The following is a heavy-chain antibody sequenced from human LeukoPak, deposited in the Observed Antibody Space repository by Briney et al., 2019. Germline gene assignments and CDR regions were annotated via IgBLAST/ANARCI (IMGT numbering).Heavy chain of an antibody. CDR1: GFTLSNYN. Sequence: GGSLRLSCAASGFTLSNYNMNWVRQAPGKALEWVSSTSSRSSDIYYADSVKGRFTISRDDAKNSLYLQMNSPTAEDTAVYYCARKNPFVTDWGQGTLVTVSS. J-gene: IGHJ4*02. V-gene: IGHV3-21*01. CDR2: TSSRSSDI. D-gene: IGHD1-14*01. CDR3: ARKNPFVTD.